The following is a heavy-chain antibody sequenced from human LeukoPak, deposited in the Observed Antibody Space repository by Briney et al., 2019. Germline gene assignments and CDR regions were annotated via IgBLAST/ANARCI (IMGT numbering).Heavy chain of an antibody. J-gene: IGHJ4*02. D-gene: IGHD3-16*01. CDR3: AALPRGSLDY. CDR2: ISGSGGST. Sequence: GGSLRLSCAAPGFPFSSYGMSWVPRAPGKGLGWVSAISGSGGSTYYADSVKGRFTISRDNSKNTLFLQMNNLRPDDTAVYYCAALPRGSLDYWGQGTLVTVSS. CDR1: GFPFSSYG. V-gene: IGHV3-23*01.